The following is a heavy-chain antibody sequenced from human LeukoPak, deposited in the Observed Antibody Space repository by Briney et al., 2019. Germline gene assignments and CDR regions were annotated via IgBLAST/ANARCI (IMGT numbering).Heavy chain of an antibody. V-gene: IGHV4-34*01. D-gene: IGHD2-15*01. CDR3: ARSGGVVVAAPRGFDY. J-gene: IGHJ4*02. CDR1: GGSFSGYY. CDR2: INHSGST. Sequence: SETLSLTCAVYGGSFSGYYWSWIRQPPGKGLKWIGEINHSGSTNYNPSLKSRVTISVDTSKNQFSLKLGSVTAADTAVYYCARSGGVVVAAPRGFDYWGQGTLVTVSS.